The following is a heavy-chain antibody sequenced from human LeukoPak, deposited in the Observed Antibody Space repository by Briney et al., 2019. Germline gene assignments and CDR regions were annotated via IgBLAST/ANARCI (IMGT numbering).Heavy chain of an antibody. J-gene: IGHJ4*02. V-gene: IGHV4-59*06. Sequence: SETLSLTCTVSGGSISSYYWSWIRQHPGKGLEWIGYIYYSGSTYYNPSLKSRVTISVDTSKNQSSLELSSVTAADTAVYYCARSDTGNYYDSSGYYYVAPYYFDYWGQGTLVTVSS. D-gene: IGHD3-22*01. CDR1: GGSISSYY. CDR3: ARSDTGNYYDSSGYYYVAPYYFDY. CDR2: IYYSGST.